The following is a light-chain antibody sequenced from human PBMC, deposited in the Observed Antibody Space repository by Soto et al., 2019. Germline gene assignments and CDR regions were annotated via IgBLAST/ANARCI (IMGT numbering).Light chain of an antibody. Sequence: EIVMTQSPATLSVSPGERATLSCRASQSVSSNLAWYQQKPGQAPRLLIYGASTRATGIPARFSGSGSGTKFTLTISSLQSEDFAVYSCQEYNNWLITFGQGTRLEIK. V-gene: IGKV3-15*01. CDR3: QEYNNWLIT. CDR1: QSVSSN. CDR2: GAS. J-gene: IGKJ5*01.